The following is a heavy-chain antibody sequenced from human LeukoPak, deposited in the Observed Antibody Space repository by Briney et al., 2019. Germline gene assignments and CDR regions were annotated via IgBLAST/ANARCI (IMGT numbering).Heavy chain of an antibody. CDR2: FDPEDGET. J-gene: IGHJ4*02. CDR1: GYTLTELS. Sequence: ASVKVSCKVSGYTLTELSMHWLRQAPGKGLEWMGGFDPEDGETIYAQKFQGRVTMTEDTSTDTAYMELSSLRSEDTAVYYCATTGYYGSGSYWSYWGQGTLVTVSS. CDR3: ATTGYYGSGSYWSY. D-gene: IGHD3-10*01. V-gene: IGHV1-24*01.